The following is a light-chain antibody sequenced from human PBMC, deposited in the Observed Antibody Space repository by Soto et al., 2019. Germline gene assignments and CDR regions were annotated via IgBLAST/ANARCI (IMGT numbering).Light chain of an antibody. Sequence: DIQMTPSPSTLSASVGDPVTITCRASQSIGSWLAWYQQQPGKGPKLLIYKTSTVEDGAPLRFSGSGSGTEFTLTISSLQPADSATYYCQQYNTYPMTFGQGTKVDI. CDR2: KTS. CDR1: QSIGSW. V-gene: IGKV1-5*03. J-gene: IGKJ1*01. CDR3: QQYNTYPMT.